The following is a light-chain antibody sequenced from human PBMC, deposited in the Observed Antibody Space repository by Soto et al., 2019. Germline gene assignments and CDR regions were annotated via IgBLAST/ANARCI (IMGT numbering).Light chain of an antibody. CDR1: QSVSSNS. Sequence: EIVLTQSPGTLSLSPGERATLSCRASQSVSSNSLAWYQQTPGPAPRLLIYGASSRATGIPDRFSGSGSGRDFHLTISGLEPEDFAVYYWQEYGRSPFTFGQGTRLEMK. CDR3: QEYGRSPFT. V-gene: IGKV3-20*01. CDR2: GAS. J-gene: IGKJ5*01.